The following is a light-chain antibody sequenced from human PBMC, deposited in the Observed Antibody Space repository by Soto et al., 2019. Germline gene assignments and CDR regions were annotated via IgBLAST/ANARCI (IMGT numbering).Light chain of an antibody. Sequence: SYELTQPPSVSVAPGKTARITCGGNNIGSKSVHWYQQKPGQAPVLVIYYDSDRPSGIPERFSGSNSGNTATLTISRVEAGDEEDYYCQVWDSSSDHVVFGGGTKVTVL. V-gene: IGLV3-21*04. CDR1: NIGSKS. J-gene: IGLJ2*01. CDR3: QVWDSSSDHVV. CDR2: YDS.